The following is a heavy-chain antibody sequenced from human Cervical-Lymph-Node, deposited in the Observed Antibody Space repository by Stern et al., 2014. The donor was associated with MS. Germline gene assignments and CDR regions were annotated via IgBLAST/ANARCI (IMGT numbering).Heavy chain of an antibody. Sequence: VQLVESGAEVKKPGQSLKISCKGSGYSFTNSWIGWVRQMPGKGLELMGIISPVDSETRYSPSFQGQVPIPVDKSINTAYVQWTSLEASDTAMYYCARQGCATTSCHTIDSWGQGTLITVSS. CDR1: GYSFTNSW. V-gene: IGHV5-51*01. D-gene: IGHD2-2*02. J-gene: IGHJ4*02. CDR3: ARQGCATTSCHTIDS. CDR2: ISPVDSET.